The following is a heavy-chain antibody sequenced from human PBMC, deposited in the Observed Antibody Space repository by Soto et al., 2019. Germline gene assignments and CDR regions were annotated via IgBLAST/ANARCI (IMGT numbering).Heavy chain of an antibody. CDR1: GFTFSSYD. CDR2: IGTSGDT. Sequence: EVQLVESGGGLVQPGGSLSLSCAASGFTFSSYDMHWVRQATGKGLEWVSSIGTSGDTYYPGSVKGRFTISREDAKKSVYLQMSSLRAGDTAVYYCTRGHCSGGSCYSFDYWGQGTLVTVSS. CDR3: TRGHCSGGSCYSFDY. V-gene: IGHV3-13*04. J-gene: IGHJ4*02. D-gene: IGHD2-15*01.